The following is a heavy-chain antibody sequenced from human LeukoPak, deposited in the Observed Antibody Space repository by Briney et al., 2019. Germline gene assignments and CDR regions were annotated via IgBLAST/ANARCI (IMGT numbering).Heavy chain of an antibody. CDR3: TRSPATSSLGWFGP. V-gene: IGHV3-74*03. J-gene: IGHJ5*02. CDR2: INTDGSST. Sequence: PGRSLRLSCAASGFTFSSYAMHWVRQAPGKGLVWVAGINTDGSSTTYVESVKGRFTISRDNAKNMLYLQMNSLRDEDTAVYYCTRSPATSSLGWFGPWGQGTLVTVSS. CDR1: GFTFSSYA.